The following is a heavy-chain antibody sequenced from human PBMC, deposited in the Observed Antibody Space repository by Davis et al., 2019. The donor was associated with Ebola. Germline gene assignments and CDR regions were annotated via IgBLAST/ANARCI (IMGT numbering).Heavy chain of an antibody. J-gene: IGHJ6*02. CDR1: GYAFTSYG. CDR3: ARGKIAAAGSISYYYYGMDV. D-gene: IGHD6-13*01. CDR2: ISAYNGNT. V-gene: IGHV1-18*01. Sequence: ASVTVSCKASGYAFTSYGISWVRHAPGQGLEWMGWISAYNGNTNYAQKLQVRVTMTTDTSTSTAYMELRSLRSDDTAVYYCARGKIAAAGSISYYYYGMDVWGQGTTVTVSS.